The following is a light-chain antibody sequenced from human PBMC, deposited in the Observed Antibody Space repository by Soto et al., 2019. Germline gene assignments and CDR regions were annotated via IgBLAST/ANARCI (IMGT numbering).Light chain of an antibody. V-gene: IGLV2-14*01. CDR2: EVG. J-gene: IGLJ3*02. Sequence: QSVLTQPASVSGSPGQSITISCTGTSSDVGGYNYVSWYQQHPGKAPKLVIYEVGNRPSGISNRFSGSKSGNKASLTISGLQAEDEADYYCSSYTTNSPWVFGGGTKLTVL. CDR1: SSDVGGYNY. CDR3: SSYTTNSPWV.